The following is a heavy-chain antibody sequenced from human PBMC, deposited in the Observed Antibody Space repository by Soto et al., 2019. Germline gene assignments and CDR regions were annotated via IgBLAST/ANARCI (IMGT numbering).Heavy chain of an antibody. CDR1: GGSISSSIYY. V-gene: IGHV4-39*01. CDR2: IYYSGST. D-gene: IGHD3-16*01. CDR3: ARVVFGTGMDV. Sequence: QLQLQESGPGLVKPSETLSLTCTVSGGSISSSIYYWGWIRQPPGKGLEWIGSIYYSGSTYYNLSLKSRVTISVDTSKNQFSLKLSSVTAADTAVYYCARVVFGTGMDVWGQGTTVTVSS. J-gene: IGHJ6*02.